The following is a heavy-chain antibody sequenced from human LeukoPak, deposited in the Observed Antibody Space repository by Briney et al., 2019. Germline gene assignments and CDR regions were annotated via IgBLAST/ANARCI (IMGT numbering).Heavy chain of an antibody. CDR1: GGSFSGYY. CDR2: INHSGST. V-gene: IGHV4-34*01. CDR3: ARVDGSSWYPNWFDP. D-gene: IGHD6-13*01. Sequence: SETLSLTCAVYGGSFSGYYWSWIRQPPGKGLEWIGEINHSGSTNYNPSLKSRVTISVDTSKNQFPLKLSSVTAADTAVYYCARVDGSSWYPNWFDPWGQGTLVTVSS. J-gene: IGHJ5*02.